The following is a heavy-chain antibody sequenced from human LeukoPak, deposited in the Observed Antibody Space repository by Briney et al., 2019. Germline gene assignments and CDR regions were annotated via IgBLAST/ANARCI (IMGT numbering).Heavy chain of an antibody. CDR1: GGSISSYY. J-gene: IGHJ6*02. CDR3: ARTPSGTYGMDV. CDR2: IYYRGST. Sequence: PSETLSLTCTVSGGSISSYYWSWIRQPPGKGLEWIGYIYYRGSTNYNPSLKSRVTISVDTSKNQFSLKLSSVTAADTAVYYCARTPSGTYGMDVWGQGTTVTVSS. V-gene: IGHV4-59*01.